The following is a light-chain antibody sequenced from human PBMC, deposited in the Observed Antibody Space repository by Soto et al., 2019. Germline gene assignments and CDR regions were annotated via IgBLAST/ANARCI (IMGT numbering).Light chain of an antibody. CDR2: AAS. J-gene: IGKJ3*01. CDR1: QGISSY. CDR3: HPSHSTSSP. Sequence: IRVAMYGSAVPRAGGDSRTRRWQASQGISSYSGWYQQKPGKAPKLLIYAASSLQSGVPSRFSGTGSGTDSTLTISRLKPEDSATYYRHPSHSTSSPLGPGTKVDIK. V-gene: IGKV1-39*01.